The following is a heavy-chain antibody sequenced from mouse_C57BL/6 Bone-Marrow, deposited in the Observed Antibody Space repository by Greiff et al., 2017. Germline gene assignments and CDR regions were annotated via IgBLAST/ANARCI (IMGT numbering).Heavy chain of an antibody. Sequence: QVQLQQSGPELVKPGASVKISCKASGYAFSSSWMNWVKQRPGKGLEWIGGIYPGGGDTNYNGKFKGKATLTADKSSSTAYMQLSSLTSEDSAVYFCARNDYVVPLCAYWGQGTLVTVSA. D-gene: IGHD2-4*01. V-gene: IGHV1-82*01. CDR2: IYPGGGDT. CDR3: ARNDYVVPLCAY. J-gene: IGHJ3*01. CDR1: GYAFSSSW.